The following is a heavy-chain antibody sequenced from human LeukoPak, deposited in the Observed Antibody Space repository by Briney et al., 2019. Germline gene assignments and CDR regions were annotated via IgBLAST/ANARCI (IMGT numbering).Heavy chain of an antibody. J-gene: IGHJ3*02. V-gene: IGHV1-3*01. Sequence: RASVKVSCKASGYTFTSYAMHWVRQAPGQRLEWMGWINAGNGNTKYSQKFQGRVTITRDTSASTAYMELSSLRSEDTAVYYCARFTMIYDAFDIWGQGTMVTVSS. CDR3: ARFTMIYDAFDI. CDR1: GYTFTSYA. D-gene: IGHD3-22*01. CDR2: INAGNGNT.